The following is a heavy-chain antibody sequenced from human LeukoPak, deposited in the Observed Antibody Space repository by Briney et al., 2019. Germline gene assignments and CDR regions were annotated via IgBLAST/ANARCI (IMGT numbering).Heavy chain of an antibody. D-gene: IGHD1-26*01. CDR1: GFTFSSYA. Sequence: GGSLRLSCADSGFTFSSYAMHWVRQAPGKGLEWVAVVSYDGTNKYYADSVKGRFTISRDNSKNTLYLQMNSLRAEDTAVYYCARDILVRSYSYYYMDVWGKETTVTVSS. V-gene: IGHV3-30*04. CDR2: VSYDGTNK. J-gene: IGHJ6*03. CDR3: ARDILVRSYSYYYMDV.